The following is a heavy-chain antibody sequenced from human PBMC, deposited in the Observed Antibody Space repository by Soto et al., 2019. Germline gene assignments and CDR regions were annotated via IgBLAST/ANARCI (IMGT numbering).Heavy chain of an antibody. V-gene: IGHV1-69*18. CDR1: GGTFSSYS. CDR2: LIPMFGTT. CDR3: ARAVVLTFSRFYDVDV. J-gene: IGHJ6*02. Sequence: QVQLVQSGAEVKTPGSSVKVSCEASGGTFSSYSINWVRQAPGQGLDWMGRLIPMFGTTDYAQRFQGRVTFTADEATSTASMEVTNLTSEDTAVYYCARAVVLTFSRFYDVDVWGQGTTVTVSS. D-gene: IGHD2-2*01.